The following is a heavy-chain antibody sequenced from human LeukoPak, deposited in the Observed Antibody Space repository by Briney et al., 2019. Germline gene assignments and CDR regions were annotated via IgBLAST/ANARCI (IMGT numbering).Heavy chain of an antibody. V-gene: IGHV3-7*01. CDR3: ASPGRSYPYYYYGMDV. J-gene: IGHJ6*02. D-gene: IGHD3-16*02. CDR2: IKQDGSEK. CDR1: GFAFSSYW. Sequence: PGGSLRLSCAASGFAFSSYWMSWVRQAPGKGLEWVANIKQDGSEKYYVDSVKGRFTISRDNAKNSLYLQMNSLRAEDTAVYYCASPGRSYPYYYYGMDVWGQGTTVTVSS.